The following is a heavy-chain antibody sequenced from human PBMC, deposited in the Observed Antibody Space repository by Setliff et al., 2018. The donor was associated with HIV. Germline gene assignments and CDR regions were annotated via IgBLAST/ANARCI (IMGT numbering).Heavy chain of an antibody. CDR3: AKDLVYYDSSGDLDY. CDR2: IKEDGSEK. V-gene: IGHV3-7*05. D-gene: IGHD3-22*01. Sequence: GGSLRLSCAASGFFFHTYWMSWVRQAPGKGLEWVANIKEDGSEKYYVDSVKGRFTISRDNAENSLYLQMNSLTAEDTAVYYCAKDLVYYDSSGDLDYWGQGTLVTVSS. J-gene: IGHJ4*02. CDR1: GFFFHTYW.